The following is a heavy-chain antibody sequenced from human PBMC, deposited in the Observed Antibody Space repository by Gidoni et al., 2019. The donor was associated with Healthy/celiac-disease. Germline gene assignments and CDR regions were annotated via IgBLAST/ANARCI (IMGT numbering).Heavy chain of an antibody. CDR2: IYYSGST. CDR3: ARQHYDIFTGYYYYFDY. D-gene: IGHD3-9*01. CDR1: GGSISSSSYY. Sequence: QLQLQESGPGLVRPSETLSLTCTVSGGSISSSSYYWGWIRQPPGKGLEWIGSIYYSGSTYYNPSLKSRFTISGDTSKNQFSLKLSSVTAADTAVYYCARQHYDIFTGYYYYFDYWGQGTLVTVSS. J-gene: IGHJ4*02. V-gene: IGHV4-39*01.